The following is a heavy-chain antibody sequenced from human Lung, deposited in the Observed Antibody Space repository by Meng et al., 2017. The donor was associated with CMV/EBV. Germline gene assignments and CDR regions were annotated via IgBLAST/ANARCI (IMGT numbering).Heavy chain of an antibody. Sequence: SVXVSXXASGYTFTDYRMHWVRQAPGQGLEWMGWISPNNGATNYAQKFQGRVTMTRDTSINTAYMELNRLTYDDTAVYYCASKMYYDFWSAYRGTEGVDPFNIWGQGTXVTVSS. CDR2: ISPNNGAT. CDR1: GYTFTDYR. J-gene: IGHJ3*02. CDR3: ASKMYYDFWSAYRGTEGVDPFNI. D-gene: IGHD3-3*01. V-gene: IGHV1-2*02.